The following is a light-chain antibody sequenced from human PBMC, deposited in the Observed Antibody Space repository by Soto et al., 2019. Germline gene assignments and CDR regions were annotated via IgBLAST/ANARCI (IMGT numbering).Light chain of an antibody. CDR1: QGISSY. CDR2: AAS. V-gene: IGKV1-8*01. Sequence: AIRMTQSPSSFSASTGDRVTITCRASQGISSYLAWYQQKPGKAPKLLTYAASTLRSGVPSRFSGSGSGTDFTLTISCLQSEDFATYYCQQYYSYPPLTFGGGTKVEFK. CDR3: QQYYSYPPLT. J-gene: IGKJ4*01.